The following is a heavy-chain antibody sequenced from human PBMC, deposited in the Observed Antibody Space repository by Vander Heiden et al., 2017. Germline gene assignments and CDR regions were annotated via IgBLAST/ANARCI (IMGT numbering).Heavy chain of an antibody. CDR2: ISSGSSTM. D-gene: IGHD3-22*01. J-gene: IGHJ3*02. CDR1: GFISSDYS. Sequence: EVQAVESGGGLVQPGGSLRLSCAAPGFISSDYSMTWVRQAPGNGLEWISYISSGSSTMYYAHSMKGRFTISRDNAKNSLYLLMNSLSDEDTANYYCARVKSSVSSLSGFDIWGQGTMVIVSS. CDR3: ARVKSSVSSLSGFDI. V-gene: IGHV3-48*02.